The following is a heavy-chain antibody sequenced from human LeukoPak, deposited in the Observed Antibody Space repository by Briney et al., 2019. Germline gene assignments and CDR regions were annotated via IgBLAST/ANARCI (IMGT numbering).Heavy chain of an antibody. J-gene: IGHJ4*02. Sequence: SETLSLTCTVSGGSISSYYWSWIRQPPGKGLEWIGEINHSGSTNYNPSLKSRVTISVDTSKNQFSLKLSSVTAADTAVYYCARGSIAAAVTFDYWGQGTLVTVSS. CDR2: INHSGST. D-gene: IGHD6-13*01. CDR1: GGSISSYY. CDR3: ARGSIAAAVTFDY. V-gene: IGHV4-34*01.